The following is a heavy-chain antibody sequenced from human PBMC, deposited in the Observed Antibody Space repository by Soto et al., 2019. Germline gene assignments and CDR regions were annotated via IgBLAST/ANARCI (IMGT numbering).Heavy chain of an antibody. CDR1: GFTVSTYS. CDR2: ISYDGYLK. Sequence: LXLSCAASGFTVSTYSMQWVRQAPGKGLEWVAVISYDGYLKYYVDAVKGRFTVARDNSKNTLFLEMNSLRVEDTAVYFCAKDFKVSGSHYGTLNYYYGMDVWGQGTTVTVSS. D-gene: IGHD3-10*01. V-gene: IGHV3-30*18. J-gene: IGHJ6*02. CDR3: AKDFKVSGSHYGTLNYYYGMDV.